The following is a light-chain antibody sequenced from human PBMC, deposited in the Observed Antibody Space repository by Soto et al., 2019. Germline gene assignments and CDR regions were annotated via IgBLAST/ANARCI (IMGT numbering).Light chain of an antibody. Sequence: EITLTQSPGTLSLSPGERATLSCRASQSVSDYLAWYQQKAGQPPRVLIYGASNRATDIPARFSGSGSGTDFTLTISRLEPEDCAVYYCQQRSKLARTFGGGTRVEIK. V-gene: IGKV3-11*01. J-gene: IGKJ4*01. CDR1: QSVSDY. CDR3: QQRSKLART. CDR2: GAS.